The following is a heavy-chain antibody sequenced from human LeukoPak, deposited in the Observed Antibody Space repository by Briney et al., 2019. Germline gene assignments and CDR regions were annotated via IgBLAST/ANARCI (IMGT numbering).Heavy chain of an antibody. D-gene: IGHD3-3*01. CDR3: ASPAGDFWSGYFAISAFDI. CDR2: IWDDGNNK. CDR1: GFSFSNHG. Sequence: GGSLRLSCAASGFSFSNHGMHWVRQAPGKRLEWVAVIWDDGNNKRYANSVKGRFTISRDNSKNTLYLQMNSLRAEDTAVYYCASPAGDFWSGYFAISAFDIWGQGTMVTVSS. V-gene: IGHV3-33*01. J-gene: IGHJ3*02.